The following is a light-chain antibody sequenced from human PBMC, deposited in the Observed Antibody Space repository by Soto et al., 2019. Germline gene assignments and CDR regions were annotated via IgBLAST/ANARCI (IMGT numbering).Light chain of an antibody. Sequence: EILMTQSPATLSVSPGEGLTLSCRASQSISRTLAWYQQKPGQAPRILIFGASGRATGIPDRFSGSGSGTDFTLTISRLEPEDFAVYYCQQYGSLSWTFGQGTKVDIK. CDR3: QQYGSLSWT. CDR2: GAS. CDR1: QSISRT. J-gene: IGKJ1*01. V-gene: IGKV3-20*01.